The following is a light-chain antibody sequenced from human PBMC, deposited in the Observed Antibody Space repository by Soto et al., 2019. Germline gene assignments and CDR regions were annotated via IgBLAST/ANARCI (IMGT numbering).Light chain of an antibody. CDR2: GNS. CDR3: QSYDSSLSGFYV. J-gene: IGLJ1*01. V-gene: IGLV1-40*01. CDR1: SSNIGAGYD. Sequence: HSVLTQPPSVSGAPGQRVTISCTGSSSNIGAGYDVHWYQHLPGTAPKLLIFGNSNRPSGVPDRFSGSKSGTSASLAITGLQAEDEADYYCQSYDSSLSGFYVFGTGTKVTVL.